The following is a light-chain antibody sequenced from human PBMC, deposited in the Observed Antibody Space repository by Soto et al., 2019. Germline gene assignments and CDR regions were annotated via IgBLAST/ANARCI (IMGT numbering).Light chain of an antibody. J-gene: IGKJ5*01. CDR2: ATS. CDR1: QRVSSRY. CDR3: QQYGSSPLYT. Sequence: EGVLTQSPGTLSLSPGERVTLSCRASQRVSSRYLAWYQQKPGQAPRLLIYATSTRAAGVPDRFSGSGSGTDFTLTIRRLEPEDFEVYYCQQYGSSPLYTFGQGTRLEIK. V-gene: IGKV3-20*01.